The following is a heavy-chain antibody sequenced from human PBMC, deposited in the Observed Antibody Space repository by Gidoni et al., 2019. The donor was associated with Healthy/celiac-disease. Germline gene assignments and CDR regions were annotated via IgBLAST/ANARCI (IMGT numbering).Heavy chain of an antibody. CDR2: ISSSSSYI. V-gene: IGHV3-21*01. Sequence: EVQLVAPGGGLVKPGGSLSLTCAASGFTFSTYSMNWVRPAPGKGLEWVSSISSSSSYIYYADSVKGRFTISRDNAKNSLYLQMNSLRAEDTAVYYCAVSLDIVVVVAATPDYWGQGTLVTVSS. CDR3: AVSLDIVVVVAATPDY. D-gene: IGHD2-15*01. J-gene: IGHJ4*02. CDR1: GFTFSTYS.